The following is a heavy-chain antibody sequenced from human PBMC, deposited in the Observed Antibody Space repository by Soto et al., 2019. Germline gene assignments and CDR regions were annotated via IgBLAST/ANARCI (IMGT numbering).Heavy chain of an antibody. Sequence: GESLKISCKGSGYNFITYWIAWVRQKPGKGLEWMGIIDPADSETKYSPSFQGQVTISVDKSINTAYLQWSSLKASDTAMYYCARLGQGGYVQGMDVWGQGTTVTVS. D-gene: IGHD5-12*01. CDR1: GYNFITYW. V-gene: IGHV5-51*01. CDR2: IDPADSET. J-gene: IGHJ6*02. CDR3: ARLGQGGYVQGMDV.